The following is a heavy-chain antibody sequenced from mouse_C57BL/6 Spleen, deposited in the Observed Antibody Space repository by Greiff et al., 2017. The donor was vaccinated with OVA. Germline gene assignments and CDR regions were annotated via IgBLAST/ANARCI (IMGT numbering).Heavy chain of an antibody. Sequence: VKLLESGPGLVQPSQCLSITCTVSGFSFTSYGVHWVRQSPGKGLEWLGVIWSGGSTAYNAAFMYRLSITKDHSKSQVFFKMNSLQADDTAIYDCAKNDGYYGFAYWGQGTLVTVSA. CDR2: IWSGGST. CDR3: AKNDGYYGFAY. D-gene: IGHD2-3*01. CDR1: GFSFTSYG. V-gene: IGHV2-5*01. J-gene: IGHJ3*01.